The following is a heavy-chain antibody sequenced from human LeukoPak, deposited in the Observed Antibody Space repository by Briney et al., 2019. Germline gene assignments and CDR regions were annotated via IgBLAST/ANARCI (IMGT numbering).Heavy chain of an antibody. J-gene: IGHJ6*04. CDR3: AKDAVGSSGTKYYYYGMDV. D-gene: IGHD3-22*01. V-gene: IGHV3-23*01. Sequence: SGGSLRLSCAASGFTFSSYAMSWVRQAPGKGLEWVSAISGSGGSTYYADSVKGRFTISRDNSKNTLYLQMNSLRAEDTAVYYCAKDAVGSSGTKYYYYGMDVWGKGTTVTVSS. CDR1: GFTFSSYA. CDR2: ISGSGGST.